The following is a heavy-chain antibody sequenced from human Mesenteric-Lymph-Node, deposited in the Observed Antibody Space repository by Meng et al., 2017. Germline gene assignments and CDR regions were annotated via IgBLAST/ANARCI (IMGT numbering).Heavy chain of an antibody. CDR3: ARGLGYGEFEY. J-gene: IGHJ4*02. CDR2: ISSSGSTI. D-gene: IGHD4-17*01. CDR1: GFTFSSYA. Sequence: GESLKISCAASGFTFSSYAMSWVRQAPGKGLEWVSYISSSGSTIYYADSVKGRFTISRDNAKNSLYLQMNSLRAEDTAVYYCARGLGYGEFEYWGQGTLVTVSS. V-gene: IGHV3-48*03.